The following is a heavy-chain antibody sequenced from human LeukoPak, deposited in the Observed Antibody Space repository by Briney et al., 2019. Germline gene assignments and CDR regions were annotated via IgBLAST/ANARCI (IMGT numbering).Heavy chain of an antibody. Sequence: GGSLRLSCAASGFTFSSYAMHWVRQAPGKGLEWVAVISYDGSNKYYADSVMGRFTISRDNSKNTLYLQMNSLRAEDTAVYYCARDLIAVAVKRYYFDYWGQGTLVTVSS. D-gene: IGHD6-19*01. V-gene: IGHV3-30-3*01. J-gene: IGHJ4*02. CDR2: ISYDGSNK. CDR3: ARDLIAVAVKRYYFDY. CDR1: GFTFSSYA.